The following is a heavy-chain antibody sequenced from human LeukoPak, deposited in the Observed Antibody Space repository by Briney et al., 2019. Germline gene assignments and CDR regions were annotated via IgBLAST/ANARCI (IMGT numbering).Heavy chain of an antibody. CDR2: ISGSGGSA. Sequence: HPGGSLRLSCAASGFTFSIYAMSWVRQAPGKGLGWVSAISGSGGSAYYADSVTCRFTISRENSKTTLYLQMNSLRAEDTAVYYCAKDRTIFGVVVGCLDYWGQETLVTVSS. J-gene: IGHJ4*02. V-gene: IGHV3-23*01. CDR3: AKDRTIFGVVVGCLDY. CDR1: GFTFSIYA. D-gene: IGHD3-3*01.